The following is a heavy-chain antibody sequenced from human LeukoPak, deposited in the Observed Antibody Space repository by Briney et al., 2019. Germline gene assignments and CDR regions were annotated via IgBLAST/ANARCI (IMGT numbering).Heavy chain of an antibody. D-gene: IGHD5-12*01. CDR2: ISYDGSNK. Sequence: YPGGSLRLSCAASGFTFSSYGMHWVRQAPGKGLEWVAVISYDGSNKYYADSVKGRFTISRDNSKNTLYLQTNSLRAEDTAVYYCAKGLSGATITYYFDYWGQGTLVTVSS. CDR1: GFTFSSYG. CDR3: AKGLSGATITYYFDY. V-gene: IGHV3-30*18. J-gene: IGHJ4*02.